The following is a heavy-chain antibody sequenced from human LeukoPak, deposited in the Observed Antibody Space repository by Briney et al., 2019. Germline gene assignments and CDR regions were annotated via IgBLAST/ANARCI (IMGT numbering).Heavy chain of an antibody. CDR3: STSSGWRSHWFDP. Sequence: SETLSLTCTVSGGSINNYYLNWIRQPPGKGLEWIGYFYYSGSTNYNPSLESRVTISVDTSKNQFSLRLISVTAADTAVYYCSTSSGWRSHWFDPWGRGTLVTVSS. CDR2: FYYSGST. J-gene: IGHJ5*02. D-gene: IGHD6-19*01. V-gene: IGHV4-59*08. CDR1: GGSINNYY.